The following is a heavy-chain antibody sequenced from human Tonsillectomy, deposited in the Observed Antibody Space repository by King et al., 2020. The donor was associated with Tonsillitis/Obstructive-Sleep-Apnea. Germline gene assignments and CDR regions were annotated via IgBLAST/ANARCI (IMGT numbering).Heavy chain of an antibody. CDR3: ARERDGRGSWVYNWFYP. D-gene: IGHD5-24*01. Sequence: VQLVESGAEVKKPGSSVRVSCKASGGTFSRYAISWVRQAPGQGLEWMGRIAPIVDMAQYAQKFAQKFQGRVSITADTSTSTAYMELSSLRSEDTAVYYCARERDGRGSWVYNWFYPWGQGTLVTVSS. CDR1: GGTFSRYA. V-gene: IGHV1-69*09. CDR2: IAPIVDMA. J-gene: IGHJ5*02.